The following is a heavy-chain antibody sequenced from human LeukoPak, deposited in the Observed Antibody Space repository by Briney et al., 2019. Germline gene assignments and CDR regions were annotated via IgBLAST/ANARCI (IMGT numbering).Heavy chain of an antibody. V-gene: IGHV3-7*04. Sequence: PGGSLRLSCAASGFTFSSYWMTWVGQPPGKGLEWVANIKEDGSEKYYVDSVKGRFTISRDNAKISLYLQMNSLRAEDTAVYYCARGQLAFDSWGQGTLVTVSS. CDR2: IKEDGSEK. CDR3: ARGQLAFDS. D-gene: IGHD5-18*01. J-gene: IGHJ4*02. CDR1: GFTFSSYW.